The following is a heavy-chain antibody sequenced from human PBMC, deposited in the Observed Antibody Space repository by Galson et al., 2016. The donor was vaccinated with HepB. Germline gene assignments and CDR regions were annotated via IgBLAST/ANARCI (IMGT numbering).Heavy chain of an antibody. Sequence: SLRLSCAASGFTFGDYAMHWVRQAPGKGLEWVSGITWNSGAIAYADSVKGRFTISRDNARNSLYLQMNNLRAEDTAVYYCARLRGGYDFDYWGQGTLVTVSS. CDR2: ITWNSGAI. CDR1: GFTFGDYA. D-gene: IGHD5-12*01. J-gene: IGHJ4*02. V-gene: IGHV3-9*01. CDR3: ARLRGGYDFDY.